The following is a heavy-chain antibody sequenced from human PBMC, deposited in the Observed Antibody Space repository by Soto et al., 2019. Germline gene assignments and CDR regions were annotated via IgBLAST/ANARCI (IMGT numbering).Heavy chain of an antibody. CDR2: IYYSEPT. CDR3: GTFVVTAGRHTVCDF. V-gene: IGHV4-39*01. D-gene: IGHD2-21*02. Sequence: KPSETMSLTCTLAAGSITPSNYNCGWVRQTPATGMDWIGNIYYSEPTHHNPSLKSRDTIPVDTSKHRFSLALHSVTPADTAVYCCGTFVVTAGRHTVCDFWGPGALVTVSS. CDR1: AGSITPSNYN. J-gene: IGHJ4*02.